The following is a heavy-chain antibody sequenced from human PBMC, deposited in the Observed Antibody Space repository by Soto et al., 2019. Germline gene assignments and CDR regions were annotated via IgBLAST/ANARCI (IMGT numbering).Heavy chain of an antibody. Sequence: PGESLKISCKGSGYSFTSYWIGWVRQMPGKGLEWMGIIYPGDSDTRYSPSFQGQVTISADKSISTAYLQWSSLKASDTAMYYCARLSPLGYCNSTSCYENWFDHWGQRTLVTVSS. V-gene: IGHV5-51*01. D-gene: IGHD2-2*01. CDR3: ARLSPLGYCNSTSCYENWFDH. J-gene: IGHJ5*02. CDR2: IYPGDSDT. CDR1: GYSFTSYW.